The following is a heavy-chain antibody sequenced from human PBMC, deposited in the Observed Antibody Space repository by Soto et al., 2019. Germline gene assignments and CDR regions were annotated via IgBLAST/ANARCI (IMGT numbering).Heavy chain of an antibody. Sequence: QVQLVESGGGVVQPGRSLRLSCAASGFSLSNYGMHWVRQAPGKGLEWVAVISYHGRDEYYADSVNGRFTISRDTSKNTLYLQMNTLRPEVTAVYYCVKDHLMNTVTTGGYWGQGTLVTVSS. J-gene: IGHJ4*02. CDR2: ISYHGRDE. CDR1: GFSLSNYG. D-gene: IGHD4-17*01. V-gene: IGHV3-30*18. CDR3: VKDHLMNTVTTGGY.